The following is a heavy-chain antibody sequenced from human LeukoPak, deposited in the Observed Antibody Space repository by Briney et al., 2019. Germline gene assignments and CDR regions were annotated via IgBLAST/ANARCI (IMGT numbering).Heavy chain of an antibody. Sequence: QPGGSLRLSCAASGFIVSSNYMSWVRQAAGKGLEWVSVIYSGGSTYYADSVKGRFTISRDNSKNTLYLQMNSLRAEDTAVYYCARSPWGITMIAEAWGQGTLVTVSS. D-gene: IGHD3-22*01. V-gene: IGHV3-53*01. CDR1: GFIVSSNY. CDR3: ARSPWGITMIAEA. J-gene: IGHJ5*02. CDR2: IYSGGST.